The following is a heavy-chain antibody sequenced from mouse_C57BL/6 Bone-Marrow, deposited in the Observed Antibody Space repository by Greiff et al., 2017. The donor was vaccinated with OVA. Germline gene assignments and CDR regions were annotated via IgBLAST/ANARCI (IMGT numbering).Heavy chain of an antibody. D-gene: IGHD2-5*01. J-gene: IGHJ3*01. CDR1: GYTFTDYN. V-gene: IGHV1-18*01. Sequence: EVQLQQSGPELVKPGASVKIPCKASGYTFTDYNMDWVKQSHGKSLEWIGDINPNNGGTIYNQKFKGKATLTVDKSSSTAYMELRSLTSEDTAVYYCARLYSNYVGTGWFAYWGQGTLVTVSA. CDR2: INPNNGGT. CDR3: ARLYSNYVGTGWFAY.